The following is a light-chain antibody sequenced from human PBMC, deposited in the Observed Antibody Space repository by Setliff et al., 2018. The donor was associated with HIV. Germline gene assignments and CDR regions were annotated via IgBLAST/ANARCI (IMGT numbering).Light chain of an antibody. CDR2: STN. Sequence: QTVVTQESSFSVSPGGTVTLTCGLSSGSVSTSSYPSWYQQTPGQAPRTLIYSTNTRCSGVPDRFSGSILGNKAALTITGAQAEDESDYYCVLYLGSGIAIFSGGTKVTVL. CDR1: SGSVSTSSY. CDR3: VLYLGSGIAI. J-gene: IGLJ2*01. V-gene: IGLV8-61*01.